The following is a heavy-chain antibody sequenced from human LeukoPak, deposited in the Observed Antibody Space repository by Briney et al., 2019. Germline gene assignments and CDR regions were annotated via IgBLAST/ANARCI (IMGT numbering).Heavy chain of an antibody. D-gene: IGHD6-13*01. V-gene: IGHV4-4*07. J-gene: IGHJ4*02. CDR3: ARVRGIADNFDY. CDR2: IYPSGST. CDR1: GGSISSYF. Sequence: SETLSLTCTVFGGSISSYFWSWIRQPAGKGLEWIGRIYPSGSTNYNPSLKSRVTMSVDTSKNQFSLKLSSVTAADTAVYYCARVRGIADNFDYWGQGTLVTVSS.